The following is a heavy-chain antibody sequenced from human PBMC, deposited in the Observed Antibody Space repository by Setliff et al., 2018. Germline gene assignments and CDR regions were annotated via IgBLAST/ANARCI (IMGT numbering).Heavy chain of an antibody. CDR3: ARTCSGSGCYAGLES. V-gene: IGHV3-33*01. D-gene: IGHD2-15*01. Sequence: WVRQAPGKGLEWVAVIWGDGVNKFHADSVKGRFTISRDNSKNTLYLQMNSLRPEDTAVYYCARTCSGSGCYAGLESWGQGTPVTVSS. J-gene: IGHJ4*02. CDR2: IWGDGVNK.